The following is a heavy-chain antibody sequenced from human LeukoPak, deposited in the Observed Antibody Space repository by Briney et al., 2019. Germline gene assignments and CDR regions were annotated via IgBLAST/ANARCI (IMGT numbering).Heavy chain of an antibody. CDR2: MNPNSGNT. Sequence: ASVKVSCKASGYTFTSYDINWVRQATGQGLEWMGWMNPNSGNTGYAQKFQGRVTITRNTSISTAYMELSGLRSEDTAVYYCARASNGDYYFDYWGQGTLVTVSS. D-gene: IGHD4-17*01. V-gene: IGHV1-8*03. J-gene: IGHJ4*02. CDR3: ARASNGDYYFDY. CDR1: GYTFTSYD.